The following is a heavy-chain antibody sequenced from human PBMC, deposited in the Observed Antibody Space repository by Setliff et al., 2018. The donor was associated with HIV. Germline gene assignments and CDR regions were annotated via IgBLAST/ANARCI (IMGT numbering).Heavy chain of an antibody. J-gene: IGHJ4*02. V-gene: IGHV1-69*13. Sequence: GPQLKVSCKASGYTFTTFRINWVRQAPGQGLAWMGGIIPIFGTANYAQKFKGRVSITADESMTTAYMELSSLRSEDTAVYYGARSPPAKRHFDYWGQGTPVTVSS. CDR2: IIPIFGTA. CDR3: ARSPPAKRHFDY. CDR1: GYTFTTFR.